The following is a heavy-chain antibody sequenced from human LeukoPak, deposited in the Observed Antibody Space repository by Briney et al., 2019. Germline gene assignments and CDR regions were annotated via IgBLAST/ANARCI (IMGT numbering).Heavy chain of an antibody. CDR3: ARDQYSGHWYYALDI. D-gene: IGHD6-19*01. Sequence: PGGSLRLSCAASGFTFSYAWMNWVRQAPGKGLEWVSYISSSISVIYYADSVKGRFTISRDNAKNSLYLQMNSLRDEDTAVYYCARDQYSGHWYYALDIWGQGTMVTVSS. J-gene: IGHJ3*02. CDR1: GFTFSYAW. V-gene: IGHV3-48*02. CDR2: ISSSISVI.